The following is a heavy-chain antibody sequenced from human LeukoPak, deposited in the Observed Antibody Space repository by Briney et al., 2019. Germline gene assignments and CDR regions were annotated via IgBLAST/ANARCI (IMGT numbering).Heavy chain of an antibody. CDR1: GFTFSSYW. Sequence: GGSLRLSFAASGFTFSSYWMSWVRQAPGKGLEWVANIKQDGSEKYYVDSVKGRFTISRDNAKNSLYLQLNSLRAEDTAVYYCATTTTRYDSSGYNLFDYWGQGTLVTVSS. J-gene: IGHJ4*02. D-gene: IGHD3-22*01. CDR2: IKQDGSEK. CDR3: ATTTTRYDSSGYNLFDY. V-gene: IGHV3-7*01.